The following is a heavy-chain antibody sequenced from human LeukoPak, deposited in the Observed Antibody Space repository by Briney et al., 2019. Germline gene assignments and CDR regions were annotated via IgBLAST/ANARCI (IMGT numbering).Heavy chain of an antibody. CDR1: GYTFTGYY. CDR3: ARGAYGDYVGIDY. D-gene: IGHD4-17*01. CDR2: INPNSGGT. V-gene: IGHV1-2*06. Sequence: GASVKVSCKASGYTFTGYYMHWVRQAPGQGLEWMGRINPNSGGTNYAQKFQGKVTMTRDTSISTAYMELSRLRSDDTAVYYCARGAYGDYVGIDYWGQGTLVTVSS. J-gene: IGHJ4*02.